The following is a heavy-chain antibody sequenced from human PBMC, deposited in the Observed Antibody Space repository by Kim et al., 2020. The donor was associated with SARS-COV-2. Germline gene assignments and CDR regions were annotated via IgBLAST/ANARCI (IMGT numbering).Heavy chain of an antibody. Sequence: SETLSLTCTVSGGSISSSSYYWGWIRQPPGKGLEWIGSIYYSGSTYYNPSLKSRVTISVDTSKNQFSLKLSSVTAADTAVYYCARDPYYDRGPDWGQGTLVTVSS. J-gene: IGHJ4*02. V-gene: IGHV4-39*07. CDR3: ARDPYYDRGPD. D-gene: IGHD3-16*01. CDR1: GGSISSSSYY. CDR2: IYYSGST.